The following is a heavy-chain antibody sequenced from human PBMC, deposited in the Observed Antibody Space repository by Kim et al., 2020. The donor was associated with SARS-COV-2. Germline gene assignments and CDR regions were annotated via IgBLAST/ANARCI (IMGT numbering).Heavy chain of an antibody. CDR2: IYHSGNT. CDR1: GDSISTSNW. Sequence: SETLSLTCAVSGDSISTSNWWSWVRQPPGKGLEWIGEIYHSGNTNYNPSPKSRVSISVDKSKNQFSLKLNSVTAADTAVYYCARLRMYIGSYFRFVYWG. D-gene: IGHD1-26*01. V-gene: IGHV4-4*02. J-gene: IGHJ4*01. CDR3: ARLRMYIGSYFRFVY.